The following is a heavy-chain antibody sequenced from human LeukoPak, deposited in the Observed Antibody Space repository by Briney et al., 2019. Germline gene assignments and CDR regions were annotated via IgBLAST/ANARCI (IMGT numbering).Heavy chain of an antibody. V-gene: IGHV4-59*01. CDR2: IYYSGST. Sequence: SETLSLTCTVSGGSISTFYWSWIRQPPGKGLEWIGYIYYSGSTNYNPSLKSRVTISVDTSKTQFSLKLSSVTAAETAVYYCAREVGIRDYYYGMDVWGQGTTVTVSS. CDR3: AREVGIRDYYYGMDV. CDR1: GGSISTFY. J-gene: IGHJ6*02. D-gene: IGHD1-1*01.